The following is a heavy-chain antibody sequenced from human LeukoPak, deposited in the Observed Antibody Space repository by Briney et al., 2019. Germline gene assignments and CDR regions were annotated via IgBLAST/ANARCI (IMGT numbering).Heavy chain of an antibody. CDR1: GFTFSSYW. V-gene: IGHV3-7*01. Sequence: AGSLRLSCAASGFTFSSYWMSWVRQAPGKGLEWVANIKQDGSEKYYVDPVKGRFTISRDNAKNSLYLQMNSLRAEDTAVYYCARPRGNVEMATIPFDYWGQGTLVTISS. J-gene: IGHJ4*02. D-gene: IGHD5-24*01. CDR2: IKQDGSEK. CDR3: ARPRGNVEMATIPFDY.